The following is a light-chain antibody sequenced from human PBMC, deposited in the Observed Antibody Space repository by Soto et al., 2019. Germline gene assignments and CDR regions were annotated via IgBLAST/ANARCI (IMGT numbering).Light chain of an antibody. CDR3: CSYAGSSTPAYV. J-gene: IGLJ1*01. Sequence: QSALTQPASVSGSPGQSITISCTGTSSDVGSYNLVSWYQQHPGKAPKLMIYEGSKRPSGVSKRFSGSKSGNTASLTISGLQAEDEADYYCCSYAGSSTPAYVFGTGTKVTVL. CDR1: SSDVGSYNL. CDR2: EGS. V-gene: IGLV2-23*01.